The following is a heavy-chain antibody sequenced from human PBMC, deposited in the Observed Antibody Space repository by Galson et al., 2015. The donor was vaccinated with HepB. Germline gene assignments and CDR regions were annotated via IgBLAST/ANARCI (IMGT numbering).Heavy chain of an antibody. Sequence: VKVSCKASGHTFTSYYMHWVRQAPGQGLEWMGIINPSGGSTSYAQKFQGRVTMTRDTSTSTVYMELSSLRSEDTAVYYCARDWGIAVAGTGAFDIWGQGTMVTVSS. J-gene: IGHJ3*02. CDR2: INPSGGST. V-gene: IGHV1-46*03. D-gene: IGHD6-19*01. CDR1: GHTFTSYY. CDR3: ARDWGIAVAGTGAFDI.